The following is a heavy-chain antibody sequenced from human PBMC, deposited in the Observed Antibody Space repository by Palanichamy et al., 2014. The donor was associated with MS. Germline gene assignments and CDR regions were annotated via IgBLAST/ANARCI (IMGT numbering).Heavy chain of an antibody. CDR1: GFTFTSSA. CDR3: AADGIAAAGRREGYYYGMDV. J-gene: IGHJ6*02. CDR2: IVVGSGNT. D-gene: IGHD6-13*01. Sequence: LQLVQSGPEVKKPGTSVKVSCKASGFTFTSSAVQWVRQARGQRLEWIGWIVVGSGNTNYAQKFQERVTITRNMSTSTAYMELSSLRSEDTAVYYCAADGIAAAGRREGYYYGMDVWGQGTTVTVSS. V-gene: IGHV1-58*01.